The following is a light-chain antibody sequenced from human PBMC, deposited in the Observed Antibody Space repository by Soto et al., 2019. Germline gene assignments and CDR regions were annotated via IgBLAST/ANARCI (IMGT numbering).Light chain of an antibody. CDR1: QNINYW. J-gene: IGKJ1*01. CDR3: QQYSGPRT. V-gene: IGKV1-5*01. CDR2: DAS. Sequence: DIQMTQSPSTLSASVGDRVTITCRASQNINYWLAWYQHKLGSPPKLLIFDASNLGRGVPSRFSGGGSGTQFTLNISSLRPDDVATHCCQQYSGPRTFGQGTKVEIK.